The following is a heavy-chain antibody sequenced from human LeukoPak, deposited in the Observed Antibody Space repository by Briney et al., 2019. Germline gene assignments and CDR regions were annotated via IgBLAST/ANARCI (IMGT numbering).Heavy chain of an antibody. CDR2: ISAYNGNT. J-gene: IGHJ4*02. CDR1: GYTFTSYG. V-gene: IGHV1-18*01. D-gene: IGHD3-9*01. CDR3: ARDYDILTGYLAPLDY. Sequence: ASVKCSCKASGYTFTSYGISWVRQAPGQGLEWMGWISAYNGNTNYAQKLQGRVTMTTDTSTSTAYMELRSLRSDDTAVCYCARDYDILTGYLAPLDYWGQGTLVTVSS.